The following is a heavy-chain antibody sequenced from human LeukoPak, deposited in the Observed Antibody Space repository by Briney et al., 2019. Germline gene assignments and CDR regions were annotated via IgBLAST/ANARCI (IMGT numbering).Heavy chain of an antibody. D-gene: IGHD6-13*01. J-gene: IGHJ5*02. CDR1: GFTFSDYY. CDR3: AREVGSSWDEVWFDP. V-gene: IGHV3-11*01. CDR2: ISSSGSTI. Sequence: GGSQRLSCAASGFTFSDYYMSWIRQAPGKGLEWVSYISSSGSTIYYADSVKGRFTISRDNAKNSLYLQMNSLRAEDTAVYYCAREVGSSWDEVWFDPWGQGTLVTVSS.